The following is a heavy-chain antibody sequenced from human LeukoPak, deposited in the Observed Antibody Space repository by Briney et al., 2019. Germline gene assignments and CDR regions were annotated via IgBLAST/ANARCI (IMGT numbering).Heavy chain of an antibody. CDR1: GFTFTSFA. CDR2: ISGSGGST. CDR3: AKGRNYDYPWSITDP. Sequence: PGGSLRLSCAGSGFTFTSFAMGWVRQAPGKGLEWVSAISGSGGSTYYADSVKGRFTISRDNSKNTLYLQMNSLRAEDTAVYYCAKGRNYDYPWSITDPWGQGTLVTVSS. J-gene: IGHJ5*02. D-gene: IGHD5-12*01. V-gene: IGHV3-23*01.